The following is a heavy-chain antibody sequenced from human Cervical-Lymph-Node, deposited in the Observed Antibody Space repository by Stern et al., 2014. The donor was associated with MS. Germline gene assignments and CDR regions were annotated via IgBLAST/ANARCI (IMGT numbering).Heavy chain of an antibody. Sequence: QVQLVQSGPEVKKPGASVKVSCKASGDTFTKSGINWGRQAPGAGLEWMGWISTNNGNTHYAQNIQGRVTMTTDTSTTTAYMELRSLRSDDTAVYYCARSGGSFWGRGTLVTVSS. CDR1: GDTFTKSG. V-gene: IGHV1-18*01. D-gene: IGHD3-16*01. CDR2: ISTNNGNT. CDR3: ARSGGSF. J-gene: IGHJ4*02.